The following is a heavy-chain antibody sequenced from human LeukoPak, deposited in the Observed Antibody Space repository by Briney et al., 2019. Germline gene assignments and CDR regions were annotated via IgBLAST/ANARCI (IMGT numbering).Heavy chain of an antibody. J-gene: IGHJ3*01. CDR3: AKVKGKGGKRDSYDV. CDR2: ISNSGGST. V-gene: IGHV3-23*01. Sequence: GGSLRLSCAASVFTFSNSAMRGVRQLPGGGGEWVSSISNSGGSTYYADLVKGRFTIARDNSKNTMFLQMNSLRGEDTALYYCAKVKGKGGKRDSYDVWGQGTMVTVSS. D-gene: IGHD6-25*01. CDR1: VFTFSNSA.